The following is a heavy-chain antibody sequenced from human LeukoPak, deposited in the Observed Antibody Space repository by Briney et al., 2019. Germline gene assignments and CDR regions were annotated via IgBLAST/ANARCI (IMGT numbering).Heavy chain of an antibody. D-gene: IGHD6-19*01. CDR3: ARDNGWNYLVY. J-gene: IGHJ4*02. CDR2: IKKDGSEK. V-gene: IGHV3-7*01. CDR1: GFTFSSYW. Sequence: GGSLRLSCAASGFTFSSYWMSWVRQAPGKGLEWVAQIKKDGSEKYYVDSVKGRFTISRDNAKNSLYLQMNSPRAEDTAVYYCARDNGWNYLVYWGQGALVTVSS.